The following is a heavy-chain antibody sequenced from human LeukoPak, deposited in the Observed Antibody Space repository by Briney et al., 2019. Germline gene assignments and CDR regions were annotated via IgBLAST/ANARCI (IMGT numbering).Heavy chain of an antibody. CDR1: GFTFSDYY. V-gene: IGHV3-11*04. D-gene: IGHD2-15*01. J-gene: IGHJ6*03. Sequence: GGSLRLSCAASGFTFSDYYMSWIRQAPGKGLEWVSYSGSSGSTIYYADSVKGRFTISRDNAKNSLYLQMNSLRAEDTAVYYCARLTRVVVADTGYYYYYMDVWGKGTTVTVSS. CDR2: SGSSGSTI. CDR3: ARLTRVVVADTGYYYYYMDV.